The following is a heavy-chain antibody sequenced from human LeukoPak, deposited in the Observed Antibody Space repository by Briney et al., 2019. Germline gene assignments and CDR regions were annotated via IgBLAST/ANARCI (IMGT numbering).Heavy chain of an antibody. CDR1: GFTFSSYA. J-gene: IGHJ5*02. D-gene: IGHD5-12*01. CDR2: ISGSGGST. V-gene: IGHV3-23*01. Sequence: GGSLRLSCAASGFTFSSYAMSWVRQAPGKGLEWVSAISGSGGSTYYADSVKGRFTISRDNSKNTLYLQMNGLRGEDTAVYYCAKGPGARGHFNWFDPWGQGTLVTVSS. CDR3: AKGPGARGHFNWFDP.